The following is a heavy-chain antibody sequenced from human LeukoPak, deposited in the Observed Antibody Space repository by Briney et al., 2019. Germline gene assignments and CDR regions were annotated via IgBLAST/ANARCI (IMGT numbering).Heavy chain of an antibody. CDR2: IKQDGSEK. D-gene: IGHD3-22*01. Sequence: GRSLRPSCAASGFTFSSYWMSWVRQAPGKGLEWVANIKQDGSEKYYVDSVKGRFTISRDNAKNSLYLQMNSLGAEDKAVYYCARVGPNYYDSSGYDYDAFDIWGQGTMVTVSS. J-gene: IGHJ3*02. CDR3: ARVGPNYYDSSGYDYDAFDI. CDR1: GFTFSSYW. V-gene: IGHV3-7*01.